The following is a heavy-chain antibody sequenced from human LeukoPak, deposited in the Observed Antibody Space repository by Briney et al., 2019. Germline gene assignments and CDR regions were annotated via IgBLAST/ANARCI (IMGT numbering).Heavy chain of an antibody. V-gene: IGHV4-31*03. CDR2: IYYSGST. D-gene: IGHD2-15*01. CDR3: ARAGKVVVAATRNGMDV. Sequence: PSETLSLTCTVSGGSVISGGYYWTWIRQSPGQGLEWIGYIYYSGSTYYSPSLKSRATISVDTSKNQFSLKLSSVTAADTAVYYCARAGKVVVAATRNGMDVWGQGTTVTVSS. CDR1: GGSVISGGYY. J-gene: IGHJ6*02.